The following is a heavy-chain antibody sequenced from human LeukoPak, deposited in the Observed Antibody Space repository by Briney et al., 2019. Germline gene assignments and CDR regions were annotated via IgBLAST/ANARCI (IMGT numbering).Heavy chain of an antibody. CDR1: GYTFTSYY. V-gene: IGHV1-46*01. D-gene: IGHD3-9*01. Sequence: ASVKVSCKASGYTFTSYYMHWVRQAPGQGLEWMGIINPSGGSTSYAQKFQGRVTMTRDMSTSTVYMELSSLRSEDTTVYYCARGIEQPLTYYDILTGYYNGYYYYYYMDVWGKGTTVTVSS. J-gene: IGHJ6*03. CDR2: INPSGGST. CDR3: ARGIEQPLTYYDILTGYYNGYYYYYYMDV.